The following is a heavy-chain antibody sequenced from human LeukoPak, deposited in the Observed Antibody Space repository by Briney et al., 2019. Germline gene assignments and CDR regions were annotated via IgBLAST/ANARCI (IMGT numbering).Heavy chain of an antibody. V-gene: IGHV3-30*18. CDR1: GFTFSSYG. Sequence: GGSLRLSCAASGFTFSSYGMHWVRQAPGKGLKWVTVISYDGSNKYYADSVKGRFTISRDNSKNTLYLQMNSLRAEDTAVYYCAKAFYGSGYGAFDIWGQGTMVTVSS. CDR3: AKAFYGSGYGAFDI. D-gene: IGHD3-10*01. J-gene: IGHJ3*02. CDR2: ISYDGSNK.